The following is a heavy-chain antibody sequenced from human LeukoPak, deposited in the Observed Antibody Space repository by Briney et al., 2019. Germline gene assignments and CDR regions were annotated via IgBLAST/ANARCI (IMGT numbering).Heavy chain of an antibody. D-gene: IGHD6-13*01. CDR1: GFTFINYA. Sequence: GGSLRLSCAASGFTFINYAMNWVRQAPGKGLDWVAAIGGIGVDTYYADSVNGRFTISRDNSKNTLYLQMNSLRAEDTAVYYCAKFMPPAKQLPNPAYFDSWGQGTLVTVSS. CDR3: AKFMPPAKQLPNPAYFDS. V-gene: IGHV3-23*01. J-gene: IGHJ4*02. CDR2: IGGIGVDT.